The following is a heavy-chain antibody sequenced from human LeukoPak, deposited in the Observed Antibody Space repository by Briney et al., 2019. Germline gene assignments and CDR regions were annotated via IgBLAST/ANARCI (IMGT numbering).Heavy chain of an antibody. J-gene: IGHJ4*02. D-gene: IGHD4/OR15-4a*01. CDR1: GFSFSDFY. V-gene: IGHV3-11*01. Sequence: GGSLRLSCSASGFSFSDFYMSWFRLSPEKGLEWIAYTTSSGTTTEYADSVKGRFTISRVNAKNSLYLQMNSLRPEDTAVYYCGRDPDYGDPYWGQGTLVTVSS. CDR3: GRDPDYGDPY. CDR2: TTSSGTTT.